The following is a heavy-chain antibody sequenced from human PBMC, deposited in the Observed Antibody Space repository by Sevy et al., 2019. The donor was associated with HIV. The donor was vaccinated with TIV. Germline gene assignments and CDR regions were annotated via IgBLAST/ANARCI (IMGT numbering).Heavy chain of an antibody. V-gene: IGHV1-2*06. CDR1: GYTFTGYY. CDR2: INPNSGGT. Sequence: ASMKVSCKASGYTFTGYYMHWVRQAPGQGLEWMGRINPNSGGTNYAQKFQGRVTMTRDTSISTAYMELSRLRSDDTAVYYCASFTAAATGGNWFDPWGQGTLVTVSS. CDR3: ASFTAAATGGNWFDP. D-gene: IGHD6-13*01. J-gene: IGHJ5*02.